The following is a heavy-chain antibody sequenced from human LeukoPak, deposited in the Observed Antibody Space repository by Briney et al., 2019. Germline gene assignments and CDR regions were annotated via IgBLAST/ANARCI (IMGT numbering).Heavy chain of an antibody. CDR2: IHPSGST. J-gene: IGHJ4*02. CDR1: GDSISSYY. Sequence: SETLSLTCTVSGDSISSYYWSWIRQPAGKGLKWIGRIHPSGSTNYNPSLKSRVTLSVDTSKNEFSLKLSSVTAADTAVYYCARGPPPDLDYWGRGTLVTVSS. CDR3: ARGPPPDLDY. V-gene: IGHV4-4*07.